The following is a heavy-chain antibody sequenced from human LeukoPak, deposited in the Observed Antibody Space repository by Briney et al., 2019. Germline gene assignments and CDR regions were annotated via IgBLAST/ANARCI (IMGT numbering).Heavy chain of an antibody. J-gene: IGHJ6*03. D-gene: IGHD3-9*01. CDR2: IIPIFGTA. CDR1: GYTFTSYG. Sequence: SVKVSCKASGYTFTSYGISWVRQAPGQGLEWMGGIIPIFGTANYAQKFQGRVTITADESTSTAYMELSSLRSEDTAVYYCARAKVLRYFDWLGGRYYMDVWGKGTTVTVSS. V-gene: IGHV1-69*13. CDR3: ARAKVLRYFDWLGGRYYMDV.